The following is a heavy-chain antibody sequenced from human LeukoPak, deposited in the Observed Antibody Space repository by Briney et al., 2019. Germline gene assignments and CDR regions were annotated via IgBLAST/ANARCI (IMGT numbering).Heavy chain of an antibody. D-gene: IGHD2-15*01. CDR2: IIPIFGIA. V-gene: IGHV1-69*04. CDR3: AGSPATKKTIYYYYGMDV. J-gene: IGHJ6*02. CDR1: GGTFSSYA. Sequence: GASGKVSCKASGGTFSSYAVSWVRQAPGQGLEWMGRIIPIFGIANYAQKFQGRVTITADKSTSTAYMELSSLRSEDTAVYYCAGSPATKKTIYYYYGMDVWGQGTTVTVSS.